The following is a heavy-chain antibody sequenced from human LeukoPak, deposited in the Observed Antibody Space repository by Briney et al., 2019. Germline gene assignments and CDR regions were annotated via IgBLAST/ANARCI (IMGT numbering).Heavy chain of an antibody. CDR2: IYHSGST. CDR1: GGSISSGGYS. V-gene: IGHV4-30-2*01. Sequence: PSQTLSLTCAVSGGSISSGGYSWSWIRQPPGKGLEWIGYIYHSGSTYYNPSLKSRVTISVDRSKNQFSLKLSSVTAADTAVYYCARSGGNSDAYYYYGMDVWGQGTTVTVSS. D-gene: IGHD4-23*01. CDR3: ARSGGNSDAYYYYGMDV. J-gene: IGHJ6*02.